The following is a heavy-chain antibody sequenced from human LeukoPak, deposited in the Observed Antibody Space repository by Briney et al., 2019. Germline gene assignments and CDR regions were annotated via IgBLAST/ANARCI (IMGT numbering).Heavy chain of an antibody. CDR3: ARQLSGIAAAGPNWYFDL. CDR2: IYYSGST. D-gene: IGHD6-13*01. Sequence: SETLSLTCTVSGGSISGWYWSWIRQPPGKGLEWIGYIYYSGSTNYNPSLKSRITISVDTSKNQFSLKLSSVTAADTAVYYCARQLSGIAAAGPNWYFDLWGRGTLVTVSS. CDR1: GGSISGWY. J-gene: IGHJ2*01. V-gene: IGHV4-59*08.